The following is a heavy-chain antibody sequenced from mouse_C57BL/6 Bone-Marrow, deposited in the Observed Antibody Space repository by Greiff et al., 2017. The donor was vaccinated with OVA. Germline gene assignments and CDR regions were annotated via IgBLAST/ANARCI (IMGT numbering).Heavy chain of an antibody. CDR1: GYSITSGYY. J-gene: IGHJ2*01. CDR3: AREGGNNFDY. D-gene: IGHD5-2*01. V-gene: IGHV3-6*01. Sequence: EVQVVESGPGLVKPSQSLSLTCSVTGYSITSGYYWNWIRQFPGNKLEWMGYISYDGSNNYNPSLKNRISITRDTSKNQFFLKLNSVTTEDTATYYCAREGGNNFDYWGQGTTLTVSS. CDR2: ISYDGSN.